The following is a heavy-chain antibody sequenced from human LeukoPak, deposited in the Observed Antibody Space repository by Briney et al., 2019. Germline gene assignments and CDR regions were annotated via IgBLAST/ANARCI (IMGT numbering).Heavy chain of an antibody. CDR3: ARASYDFWSGYYLGY. V-gene: IGHV4-34*01. CDR1: GGSFSGYY. CDR2: INHSGST. D-gene: IGHD3-3*01. Sequence: SETLSLTCAAYGGSFSGYYWSWIRQPPGKGLEWIGEINHSGSTNYNPSLKSRVTISVDTSKNQFSLKLSSVTAADTAVYYCARASYDFWSGYYLGYWGQGTLVTVSS. J-gene: IGHJ4*02.